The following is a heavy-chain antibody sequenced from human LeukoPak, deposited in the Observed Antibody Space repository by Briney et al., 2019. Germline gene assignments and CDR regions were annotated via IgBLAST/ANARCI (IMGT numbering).Heavy chain of an antibody. CDR2: IYYSGST. V-gene: IGHV4-59*01. Sequence: KTSETLSLTCTVSGGSISSYYWSWIRQPPGKGLEWIGYIYYSGSTNYNPSLKSRVTISVDTSKNQFSLKLSSVTAADTAVYYCAREVYSPPYYFDYWGQGTLVTVSS. CDR1: GGSISSYY. CDR3: AREVYSPPYYFDY. D-gene: IGHD2-15*01. J-gene: IGHJ4*02.